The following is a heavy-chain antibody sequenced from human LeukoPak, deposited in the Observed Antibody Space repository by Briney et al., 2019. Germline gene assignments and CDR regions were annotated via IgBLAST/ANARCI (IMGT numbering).Heavy chain of an antibody. J-gene: IGHJ4*02. D-gene: IGHD4-17*01. V-gene: IGHV3-30-3*01. CDR1: GFTFSSYA. CDR3: ARDPDDYGDYSYFDY. Sequence: PGGSLRLSCAAPGFTFSSYAMHWVRQAPGKGLEWVAVISYDGSNKYYADSVKGRFTISRDNSKNTLYLQMNSLRAEDTAVYYCARDPDDYGDYSYFDYWGQGTLVTVSS. CDR2: ISYDGSNK.